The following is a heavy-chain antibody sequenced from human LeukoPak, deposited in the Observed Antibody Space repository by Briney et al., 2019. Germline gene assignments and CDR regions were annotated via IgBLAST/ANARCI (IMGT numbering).Heavy chain of an antibody. D-gene: IGHD2-2*01. CDR1: GGSISSYY. CDR2: INHSGST. J-gene: IGHJ4*02. CDR3: ARRRRIAPAATDY. V-gene: IGHV4-34*01. Sequence: SETLSLTCTVSGGSISSYYWSWIRQPPGKGLEWIGEINHSGSTNDNPSLKSRVTISVDTSKNQFSLKLRSVTAADTAVYYCARRRRIAPAATDYWGQGTLVTVSS.